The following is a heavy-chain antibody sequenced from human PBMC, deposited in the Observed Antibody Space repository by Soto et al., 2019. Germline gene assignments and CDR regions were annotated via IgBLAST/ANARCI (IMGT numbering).Heavy chain of an antibody. CDR1: GGSFSWYC. CDR3: ARAPKYYDHVWGNYRRASVGFDY. V-gene: IGHV4-34*01. Sequence: SETLSLTCAVYGGSFSWYCWTWIRQPPGKGLEWMGEINHSGSSNYNPSLKRRVSIFVDTSNNQFSLNLKSVTAADTAVYYCARAPKYYDHVWGNYRRASVGFDYWGQGTPVTVSS. D-gene: IGHD3-16*02. CDR2: INHSGSS. J-gene: IGHJ4*02.